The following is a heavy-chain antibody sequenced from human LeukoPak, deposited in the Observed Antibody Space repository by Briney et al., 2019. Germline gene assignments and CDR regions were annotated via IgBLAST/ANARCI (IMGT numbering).Heavy chain of an antibody. Sequence: PSETLSLTCTVSGGSISTYYWSWLRQPPGKGLEWIGYIYYTGSTNYSPSLKSRVTISVDTSKNQFSLKLSSVTAADTAVYFCARTQYCSGGSCYPYYFDYWGQGTLVTVSS. D-gene: IGHD2-15*01. V-gene: IGHV4-59*01. J-gene: IGHJ4*02. CDR1: GGSISTYY. CDR2: IYYTGST. CDR3: ARTQYCSGGSCYPYYFDY.